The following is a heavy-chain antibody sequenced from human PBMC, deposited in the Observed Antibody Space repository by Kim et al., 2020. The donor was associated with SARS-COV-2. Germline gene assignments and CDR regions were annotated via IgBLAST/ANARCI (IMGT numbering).Heavy chain of an antibody. J-gene: IGHJ6*02. CDR1: GGSFSAYY. D-gene: IGHD3-10*01. Sequence: SETLSLTCAVYGGSFSAYYWSWIRQPPGKGLEWIGEINHSGSTNYNPSLKSRVTISVDTSKNQFSLKLSSVTAADTAVYYCARGLGGFRRVRGVPYYGMDVWGQGTTVTVSS. CDR3: ARGLGGFRRVRGVPYYGMDV. CDR2: INHSGST. V-gene: IGHV4-34*01.